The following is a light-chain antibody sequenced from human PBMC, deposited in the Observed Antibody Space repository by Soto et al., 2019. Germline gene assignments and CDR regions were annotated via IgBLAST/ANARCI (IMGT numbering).Light chain of an antibody. CDR3: QHSYSTPLT. V-gene: IGKV1-39*01. J-gene: IGKJ4*01. CDR2: AAS. CDR1: QSISSY. Sequence: DIQMTQSPSSLSASVGDRVTITCRASQSISSYLNWYQQKPGKAPKLLIYAASSLQSGVPSRFSGSGSGTDFTLTISSLQTEDFATYYCQHSYSTPLTFGGGTNVEIK.